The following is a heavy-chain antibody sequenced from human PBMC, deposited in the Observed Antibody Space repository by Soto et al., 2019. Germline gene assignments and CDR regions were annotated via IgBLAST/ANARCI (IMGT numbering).Heavy chain of an antibody. D-gene: IGHD3-10*01. CDR3: ATRSRSMVRGVIYVVFAI. J-gene: IGHJ3*02. Sequence: ASVKVSCKASGYTFTSYAMHWVRQAPGQRLEWMGWINAGNGNTKYSQKFQGRVTITRDTSASTAYMELSSLRSEDTAVYYCATRSRSMVRGVIYVVFAIWGQRTLVTV. V-gene: IGHV1-3*01. CDR1: GYTFTSYA. CDR2: INAGNGNT.